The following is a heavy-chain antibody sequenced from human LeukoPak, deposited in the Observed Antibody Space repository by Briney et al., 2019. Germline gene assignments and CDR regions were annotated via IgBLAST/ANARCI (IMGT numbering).Heavy chain of an antibody. V-gene: IGHV5-51*03. CDR1: GYSFTSYW. D-gene: IGHD2-15*01. CDR3: AGRYCSGGSCFDY. Sequence: PAESLKVSCKGSGYSFTSYWIGWVRQMPGKGLEWMGIIYPGDSDTRYSSSFQGQVTISADKSISTAYLQWSSLKASDTAMYYCAGRYCSGGSCFDYWGQGTLVTVSS. J-gene: IGHJ4*02. CDR2: IYPGDSDT.